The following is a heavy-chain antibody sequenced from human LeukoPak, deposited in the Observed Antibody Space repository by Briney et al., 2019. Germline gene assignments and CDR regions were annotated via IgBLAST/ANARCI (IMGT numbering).Heavy chain of an antibody. V-gene: IGHV3-7*02. D-gene: IGHD6-13*01. CDR2: IKQDGSQR. CDR3: AGRGIGSSWDY. Sequence: PGGSLRLSCAASGFSFSSYWMSWLRQAPGKGLEWVANIKQDGSQRHYVDSVQGRFTISRDNARNSLYLQMNSLRAEYTAVYYCAGRGIGSSWDYWGQGTLVTVSS. CDR1: GFSFSSYW. J-gene: IGHJ4*02.